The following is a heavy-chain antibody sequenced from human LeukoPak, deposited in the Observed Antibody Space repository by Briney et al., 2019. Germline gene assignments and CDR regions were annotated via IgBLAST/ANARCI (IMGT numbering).Heavy chain of an antibody. CDR3: ARDGSFDF. CDR2: INPNNGVT. D-gene: IGHD2-2*03. CDR1: GYTFTGYY. V-gene: IGHV1-2*02. J-gene: IGHJ4*02. Sequence: GDSLTVTCKASGYTFTGYYVHWVRQAPGQGLEWMGWINPNNGVTKCAQKFQGRVTMTRDTSINTAYMELNSLGSDDTAVYFCARDGSFDFWGQGTLVTVSS.